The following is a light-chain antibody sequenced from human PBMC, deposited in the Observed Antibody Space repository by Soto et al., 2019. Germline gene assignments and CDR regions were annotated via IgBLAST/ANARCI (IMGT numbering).Light chain of an antibody. CDR1: QSISIY. CDR2: DAS. CDR3: QQRSNWPPIT. J-gene: IGKJ5*01. V-gene: IGKV3-11*01. Sequence: EIVLTQSPATLSLSPGERATLSCRASQSISIYLAWYQQKPGQAPRLLIYDASNRATGIPARFSGGGSGTDFTLTIDNLEPEDFAIYYCQQRSNWPPITFGQGTRLEIK.